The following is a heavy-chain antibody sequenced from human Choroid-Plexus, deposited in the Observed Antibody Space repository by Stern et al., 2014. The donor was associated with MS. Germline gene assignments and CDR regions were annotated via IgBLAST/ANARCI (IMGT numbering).Heavy chain of an antibody. Sequence: VQLESGGGVVQPGRPLRLSCAASGFTFGSCAMHWVRQAPGKGLEWVAGVSYDGSNKYYADSVKGRFTVSRDNSQNTLYMQMSSLRAEDTAVYYCAKDRQYLTYFFDHWGQGSLVTVSS. D-gene: IGHD2-8*01. CDR3: AKDRQYLTYFFDH. V-gene: IGHV3-30*18. CDR1: GFTFGSCA. CDR2: VSYDGSNK. J-gene: IGHJ5*02.